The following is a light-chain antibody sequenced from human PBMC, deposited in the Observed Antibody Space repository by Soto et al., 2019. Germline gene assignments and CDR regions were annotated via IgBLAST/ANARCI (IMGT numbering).Light chain of an antibody. Sequence: DIQMTQSPSTLSVSVGDTVTISCRANQSISEFLAWYQQKPEKAPKLLIYDVFGLDKGVPSRFGGSGSGTEFTLTINSLQTDDLGTYYCQQYSTCPWTFGQGTKV. CDR3: QQYSTCPWT. CDR2: DVF. CDR1: QSISEF. V-gene: IGKV1-5*01. J-gene: IGKJ1*01.